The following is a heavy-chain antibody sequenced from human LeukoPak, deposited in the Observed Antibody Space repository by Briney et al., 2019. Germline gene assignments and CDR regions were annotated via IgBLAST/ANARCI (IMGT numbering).Heavy chain of an antibody. CDR1: GFTFDDYG. CDR2: INWNGGST. V-gene: IGHV3-20*04. CDR3: ARVPFACSGGSCYYFDY. Sequence: GGSLRLSCAASGFTFDDYGMSWVRQAPGKGLEWVSGINWNGGSTGYADSVKGRFTISRDNAKNSLYLQMNSLRAEDTALYYCARVPFACSGGSCYYFDYWGQGTLVTVSS. J-gene: IGHJ4*02. D-gene: IGHD2-15*01.